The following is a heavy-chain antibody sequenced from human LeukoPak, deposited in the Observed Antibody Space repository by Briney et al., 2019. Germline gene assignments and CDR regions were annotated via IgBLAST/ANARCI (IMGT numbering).Heavy chain of an antibody. V-gene: IGHV1-69*06. Sequence: SVKVSCKASGGTFSSYAISWVRQAPGQGPEWMGGIIPIFGTANYAQKFQGRVTITADKSTSTAYMELSSLRSEDTAVYYCARVFGYCSSTSCYGGSWFDPWGQGTLVTVSS. CDR3: ARVFGYCSSTSCYGGSWFDP. CDR2: IIPIFGTA. D-gene: IGHD2-2*03. CDR1: GGTFSSYA. J-gene: IGHJ5*02.